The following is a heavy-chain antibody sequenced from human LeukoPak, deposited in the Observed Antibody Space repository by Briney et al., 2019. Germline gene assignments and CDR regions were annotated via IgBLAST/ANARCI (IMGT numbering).Heavy chain of an antibody. Sequence: ASVKVSCKASGYTFTGYYMHWVRQAPGQGLEWMGWINPNNGCTNYAQKFQGRVTMTLDTFISKGYMELSSLRSDDTAIYFCARVDGGEWYYFDYWGQGTLVTVFS. CDR3: ARVDGGEWYYFDY. CDR1: GYTFTGYY. D-gene: IGHD2-8*02. J-gene: IGHJ4*02. V-gene: IGHV1-2*02. CDR2: INPNNGCT.